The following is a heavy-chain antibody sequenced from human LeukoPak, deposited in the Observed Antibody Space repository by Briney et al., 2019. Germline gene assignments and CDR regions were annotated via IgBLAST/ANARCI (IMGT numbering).Heavy chain of an antibody. Sequence: PGGSLRLSCAASGFTFSSYSMNWVRQAPGKGLEWVSSISSSSSYIYYADSVKGRFTISRDNAKNSLYLQMNSLRAEDTAVYYCARDGRDRIVVVPAAIYYYYYMDVWGKGTTVTVSS. CDR2: ISSSSSYI. J-gene: IGHJ6*03. CDR3: ARDGRDRIVVVPAAIYYYYYMDV. V-gene: IGHV3-21*01. CDR1: GFTFSSYS. D-gene: IGHD2-2*02.